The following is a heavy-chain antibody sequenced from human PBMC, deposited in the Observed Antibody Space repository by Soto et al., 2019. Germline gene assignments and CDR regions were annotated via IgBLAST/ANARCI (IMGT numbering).Heavy chain of an antibody. CDR1: GGSIAGSGNF. V-gene: IGHV4-31*03. Sequence: QVQLQESGPGLVKPSQTLSLTCTVSGGSIAGSGNFWTWIRHHPGKGLEWLGYIVNSGTAYYTPSLKSRLSISIDTSKNHFSLSLTSLTAADTAVYFCARGDAGGWFLDSWGQGAQVIVSS. CDR3: ARGDAGGWFLDS. J-gene: IGHJ4*02. D-gene: IGHD6-19*01. CDR2: IVNSGTA.